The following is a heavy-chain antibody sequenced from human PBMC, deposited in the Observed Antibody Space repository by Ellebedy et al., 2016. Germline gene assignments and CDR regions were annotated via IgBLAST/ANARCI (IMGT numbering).Heavy chain of an antibody. D-gene: IGHD4-17*01. CDR3: ARVRNAKGDYGDYSYYYYYYGLDV. CDR1: GGSFSGYY. J-gene: IGHJ6*02. V-gene: IGHV4-34*01. CDR2: INHSGST. Sequence: SETLSLXXAVYGGSFSGYYWSWIRQPPGKGLEWIGEINHSGSTNYNPSLKSRVTISVDTSKNQFSLKLRSVTAADTAVYYCARVRNAKGDYGDYSYYYYYYGLDVWGLGTTVTVSS.